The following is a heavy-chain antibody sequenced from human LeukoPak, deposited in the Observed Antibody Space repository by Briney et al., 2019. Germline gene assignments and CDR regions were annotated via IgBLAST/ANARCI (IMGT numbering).Heavy chain of an antibody. CDR2: ISSSGSTI. CDR1: GFTFSDYY. D-gene: IGHD2-2*01. Sequence: GGSLRLSCAASGFTFSDYYMSWIRRAPGKGLEWVSYISSSGSTIYYADSVKGRFTISRDNAKNSLYLQMNSLRAEDTAVYYCASQARVVPAAPTRYWGQGTLVTVSS. J-gene: IGHJ4*02. V-gene: IGHV3-11*01. CDR3: ASQARVVPAAPTRY.